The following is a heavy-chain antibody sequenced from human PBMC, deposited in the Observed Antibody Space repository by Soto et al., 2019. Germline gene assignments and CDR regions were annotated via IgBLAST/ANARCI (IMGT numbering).Heavy chain of an antibody. J-gene: IGHJ4*02. Sequence: VQLLHSGGGLVQPGGSLRLSCEASGFIFATTAMGWVRQAPGQGLELVSTISGSGVRTYYADSVKGRFTISRGNSKNTLFLQMNSLRADDTAVYFCAAVMGSDYDYVWGSLSFDHWGQGALVTVST. D-gene: IGHD3-16*01. CDR2: ISGSGVRT. CDR1: GFIFATTA. CDR3: AAVMGSDYDYVWGSLSFDH. V-gene: IGHV3-23*01.